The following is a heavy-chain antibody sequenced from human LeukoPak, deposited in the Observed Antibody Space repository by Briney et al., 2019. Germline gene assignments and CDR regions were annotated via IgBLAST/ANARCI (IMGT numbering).Heavy chain of an antibody. V-gene: IGHV1-18*01. CDR3: ATAPHYYDSSGYYLA. Sequence: EASVKVSCKASGYTFTSYGISWVRQAPGQGLEWMGWISAYNGNTNYAQKLQGRVTMTEDTSTDTAYMGLSSLRSEDTAVYYCATAPHYYDSSGYYLAWGQGTLVTVSS. CDR2: ISAYNGNT. J-gene: IGHJ5*02. D-gene: IGHD3-22*01. CDR1: GYTFTSYG.